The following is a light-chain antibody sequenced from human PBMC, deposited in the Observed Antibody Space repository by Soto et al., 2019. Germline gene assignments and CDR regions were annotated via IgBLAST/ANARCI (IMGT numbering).Light chain of an antibody. V-gene: IGKV3-20*01. CDR2: GAS. Sequence: EIVLTQSSGTLSLSPGERATLSCRASQSVSSSYLAWYQQKPGQAPRLLIYGASSRATGIPDRFSVSGSGTDFTLTISRLEPEDFAVYYCQQYGSSPGTFGQGTKVEIK. CDR1: QSVSSSY. J-gene: IGKJ1*01. CDR3: QQYGSSPGT.